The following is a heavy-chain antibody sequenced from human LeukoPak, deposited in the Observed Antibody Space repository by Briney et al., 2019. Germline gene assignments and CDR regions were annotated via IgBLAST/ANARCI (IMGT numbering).Heavy chain of an antibody. D-gene: IGHD6-13*01. Sequence: QTGGSLRLSCAASGFTFSSYAMSWVRQAPGKGLEWVSAISGSGGSTYYADSVKGRFTISRDNSKNTLYLQMNSLRAEDTAVYYCAKAHTAAALWWSLPSVPFDYWGQGTLVTVSS. V-gene: IGHV3-23*01. J-gene: IGHJ4*02. CDR2: ISGSGGST. CDR1: GFTFSSYA. CDR3: AKAHTAAALWWSLPSVPFDY.